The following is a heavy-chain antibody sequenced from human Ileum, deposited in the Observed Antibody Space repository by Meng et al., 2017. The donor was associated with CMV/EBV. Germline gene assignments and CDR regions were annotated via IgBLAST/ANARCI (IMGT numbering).Heavy chain of an antibody. CDR3: ARGLRLIVVVPAAIRMGYWFDP. J-gene: IGHJ5*02. CDR2: ISHSGVRT. CDR1: GFTVTNYG. V-gene: IGHV3-23*01. Sequence: GESLKISCAASGFTVTNYGMSWVRQAPGKGLDWVSAISHSGVRTDYADSVKGRFTIFRDSSKNTLYLQMNSLRAEDTAVYYCARGLRLIVVVPAAIRMGYWFDPWGQGTQVTVSS. D-gene: IGHD2-2*02.